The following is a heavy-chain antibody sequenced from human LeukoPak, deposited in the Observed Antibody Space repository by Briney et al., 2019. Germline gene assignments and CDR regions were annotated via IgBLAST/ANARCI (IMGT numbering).Heavy chain of an antibody. CDR3: ARAIAARPDH. Sequence: PSETLSLTCAVYGGSFSGYYWSWIRQPPGKGLEWIGEINHSGSTNYNPSLKSRVTISVDTSKNQFSLKLSSVTAADTAVYYCARAIAARPDHWGQGTLVTVSS. CDR2: INHSGST. V-gene: IGHV4-34*01. D-gene: IGHD6-6*01. J-gene: IGHJ4*02. CDR1: GGSFSGYY.